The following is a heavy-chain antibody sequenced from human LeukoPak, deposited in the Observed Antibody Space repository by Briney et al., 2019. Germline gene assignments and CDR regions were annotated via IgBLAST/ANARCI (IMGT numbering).Heavy chain of an antibody. CDR2: SRNKAYSYTT. D-gene: IGHD3-10*01. CDR1: GFTFSDHY. Sequence: GRSLRPSCAASGFTFSDHYADWVRHAPGKGRGWVGRSRNKAYSYTTEYAASVKGRFSISRDDSRNSVYLQMNSLKIEGTAAYYCSRDLTMVRGVTDYWGQGTLVTVSS. V-gene: IGHV3-72*01. CDR3: SRDLTMVRGVTDY. J-gene: IGHJ4*02.